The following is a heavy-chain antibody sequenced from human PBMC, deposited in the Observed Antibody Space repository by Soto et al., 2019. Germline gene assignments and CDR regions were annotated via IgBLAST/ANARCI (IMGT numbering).Heavy chain of an antibody. J-gene: IGHJ3*02. D-gene: IGHD3-3*01. Sequence: PGGSLRLSCAASGLTFSGSAMHWVRQASGKGLEWVGRIRSKANSYATAYAASVKGRFTISRDDSKNTAYLQMHSLKTEDTAVYYCTRRRDFWSGYYHAFDIWGQGTMVTVSS. V-gene: IGHV3-73*01. CDR1: GLTFSGSA. CDR3: TRRRDFWSGYYHAFDI. CDR2: IRSKANSYAT.